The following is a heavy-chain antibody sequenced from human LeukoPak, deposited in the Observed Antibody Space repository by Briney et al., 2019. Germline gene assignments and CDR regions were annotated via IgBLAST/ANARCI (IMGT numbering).Heavy chain of an antibody. D-gene: IGHD3-10*01. CDR1: GFPFRSYD. Sequence: GGYLRLSCAASGFPFRSYDMNWVRQAPGKGLEWVSYISSSCSTIYYADSVKGRLTVSRDNAKNSLFLQMNSLRAEDTGVYYCARDQYGSGDGYYMDVWGKGTTVTISS. CDR2: ISSSCSTI. J-gene: IGHJ6*03. V-gene: IGHV3-48*03. CDR3: ARDQYGSGDGYYMDV.